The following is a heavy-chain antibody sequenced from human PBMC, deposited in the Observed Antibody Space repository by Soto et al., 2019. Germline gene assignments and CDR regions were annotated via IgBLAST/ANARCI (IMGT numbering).Heavy chain of an antibody. Sequence: QPGGSLRLSCAASGFTVSSNYMSWVRQAPGKGLEWVSVIYSGGSTYYADSVKGRFTISRDNSKNTLYLQMNSLRAEDTAVYYCGSSRGVGSGSYYRTLKDAIHIWGQGTMVTVSS. CDR3: GSSRGVGSGSYYRTLKDAIHI. CDR1: GFTVSSNY. J-gene: IGHJ3*02. V-gene: IGHV3-66*01. D-gene: IGHD3-10*01. CDR2: IYSGGST.